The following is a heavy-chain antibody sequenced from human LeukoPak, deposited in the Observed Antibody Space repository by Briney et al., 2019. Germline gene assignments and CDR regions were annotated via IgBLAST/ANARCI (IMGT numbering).Heavy chain of an antibody. CDR3: ARLYYYGSGMFSAFDI. CDR2: IYTTETT. D-gene: IGHD3-10*01. V-gene: IGHV4-4*07. J-gene: IGHJ3*02. CDR1: GDSISSYY. Sequence: PSETLSLTCTVSGDSISSYYWSWIRQPAGKGLEWVGRIYTTETTNYNPSLKGRVTMSVDTSKNQLSLKLSSVTAADTAVYYCARLYYYGSGMFSAFDIWGQGTVVTVSS.